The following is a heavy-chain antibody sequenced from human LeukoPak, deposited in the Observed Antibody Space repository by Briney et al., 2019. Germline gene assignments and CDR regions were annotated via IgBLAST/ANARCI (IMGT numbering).Heavy chain of an antibody. Sequence: GGSLRLSCAASGFTFSSYWMSWVRQAPGKGLEWVANIKQDGSEKYYVDSAKGRFTTSRDNAKNSLYLQMNSLRPEDTALYYCTKDSVAMVTTSDYWGQGTLVTVSS. CDR3: TKDSVAMVTTSDY. CDR1: GFTFSSYW. J-gene: IGHJ4*02. CDR2: IKQDGSEK. D-gene: IGHD5-18*01. V-gene: IGHV3-7*03.